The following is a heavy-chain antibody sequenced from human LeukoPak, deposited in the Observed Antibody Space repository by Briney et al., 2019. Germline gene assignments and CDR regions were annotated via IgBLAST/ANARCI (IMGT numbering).Heavy chain of an antibody. D-gene: IGHD5-24*01. CDR2: ISSGSTYK. Sequence: GGSLRLSCAASGFTFGSNSMHWVRQAPGKGLEWVSSISSGSTYKYYADSVKGRFIISRDNAKNSLFLQMDSLRAEDAAVYYCAKDRVATIPYYFDYWGQGTLVTVSS. CDR1: GFTFGSNS. V-gene: IGHV3-21*01. J-gene: IGHJ4*02. CDR3: AKDRVATIPYYFDY.